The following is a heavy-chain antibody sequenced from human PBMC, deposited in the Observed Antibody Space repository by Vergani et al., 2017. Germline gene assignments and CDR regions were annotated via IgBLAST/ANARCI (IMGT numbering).Heavy chain of an antibody. Sequence: PPGKGLEWIGEINHSGSTNYNPSLKSRVTISVDTSKNQFSLKLSSVTAADTAVYYCARMYYDFWSGYYANGAFDIWGQGTMVTVSS. CDR3: ARMYYDFWSGYYANGAFDI. J-gene: IGHJ3*02. D-gene: IGHD3-3*01. CDR2: INHSGST. V-gene: IGHV4-34*09.